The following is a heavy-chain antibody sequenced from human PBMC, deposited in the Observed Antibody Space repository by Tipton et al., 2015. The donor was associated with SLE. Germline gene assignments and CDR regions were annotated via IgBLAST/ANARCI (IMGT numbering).Heavy chain of an antibody. D-gene: IGHD3-22*01. V-gene: IGHV3-30*02. CDR1: GFTFSSYG. J-gene: IGHJ4*02. CDR3: AKAVSDY. Sequence: LSLTCAASGFTFSSYGMHWVRQAPGKGLEWVAFIRYDGSNKYYADSVKGRFIISRDNSKNTLYLQMNSLRAEGTAVYYCAKAVSDYWGQGTLVTVSS. CDR2: IRYDGSNK.